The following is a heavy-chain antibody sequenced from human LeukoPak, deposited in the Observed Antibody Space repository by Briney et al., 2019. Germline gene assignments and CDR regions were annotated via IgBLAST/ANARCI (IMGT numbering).Heavy chain of an antibody. Sequence: PGGSLRLSCAASGFTFSSYAMSWVRQAPGKGLEWVSAISGSGGSTYYADSVKGRFTISRDNSKNTLYLQMNSLRAEDTAVYYCAKEAYYDFWSGYAYYYYYMDVWGKGTTVTVSS. CDR1: GFTFSSYA. CDR2: ISGSGGST. J-gene: IGHJ6*03. CDR3: AKEAYYDFWSGYAYYYYYMDV. D-gene: IGHD3-3*01. V-gene: IGHV3-23*01.